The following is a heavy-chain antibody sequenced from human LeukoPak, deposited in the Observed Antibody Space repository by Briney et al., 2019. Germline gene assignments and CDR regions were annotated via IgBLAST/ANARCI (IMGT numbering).Heavy chain of an antibody. Sequence: GASVKVSCKASGYTFTGHYIYWVRQAPGQGLEWLGWINPNSGGTDYAQNFQGRVTMTRDTSISTAYMELSRLRSDDTAVYYCARVRYRLAETYIDYWGQGTLVTVSS. CDR3: ARVRYRLAETYIDY. J-gene: IGHJ4*02. CDR2: INPNSGGT. V-gene: IGHV1-2*02. D-gene: IGHD3-16*01. CDR1: GYTFTGHY.